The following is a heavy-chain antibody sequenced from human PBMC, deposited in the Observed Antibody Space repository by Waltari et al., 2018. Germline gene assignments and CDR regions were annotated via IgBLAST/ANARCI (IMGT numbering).Heavy chain of an antibody. CDR3: AVVAAIRC. J-gene: IGHJ4*02. D-gene: IGHD2-15*01. CDR2: INPNSGGT. Sequence: QVPLVQSGAAVKKPGAPVRGSCRAAGYTFTGYYLHWVRQAPGQGLEWMGRINPNSGGTNYAQKFQGRVTMTRDTSISTAYMELSRLRSDDTAVYYCAVVAAIRCWGQGTLVTVSS. V-gene: IGHV1-2*06. CDR1: GYTFTGYY.